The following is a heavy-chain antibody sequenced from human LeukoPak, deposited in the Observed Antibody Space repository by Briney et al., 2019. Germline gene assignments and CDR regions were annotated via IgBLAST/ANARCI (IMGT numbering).Heavy chain of an antibody. CDR1: GGSFSGYY. J-gene: IGHJ4*02. V-gene: IGHV4-34*01. Sequence: SETLSLTCAVYGGSFSGYYWSWIRQPPGKGLEGIGEINHSGSTNYNPSLKSRVTISVDTSKNQFSLKLSSVTAADTAVYYCASRRYYYGPLSYWGQGTLVSVSS. D-gene: IGHD3-10*01. CDR2: INHSGST. CDR3: ASRRYYYGPLSY.